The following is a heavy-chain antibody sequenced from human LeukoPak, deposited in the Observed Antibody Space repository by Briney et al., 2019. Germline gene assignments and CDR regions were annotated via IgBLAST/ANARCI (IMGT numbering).Heavy chain of an antibody. V-gene: IGHV3-21*01. CDR2: IGGSSSSI. J-gene: IGHJ4*02. CDR3: AREGIQLFSQAFDY. CDR1: GFTFSTYA. D-gene: IGHD1-1*01. Sequence: GGSLRLSCAASGFTFSTYAMNWVRQAPGKGLQWVSSIGGSSSSIYYADSVKGRFTISRDNAKNSLYLQMNSLRAEDTAVYYCAREGIQLFSQAFDYWGQGTLVTVSS.